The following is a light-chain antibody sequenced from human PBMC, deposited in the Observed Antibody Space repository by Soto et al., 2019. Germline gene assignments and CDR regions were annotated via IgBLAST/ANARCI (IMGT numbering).Light chain of an antibody. CDR3: GTWDSSLSAWV. CDR1: SSNIGNNY. V-gene: IGLV1-51*01. CDR2: DNN. J-gene: IGLJ3*02. Sequence: QSVLTQPPSVSAAPGQKVTISCSGSSSNIGNNYVSWYQQLPGTAPKLLIYDNNKRPSGIPDRFSGSQSGTSATLGITGLQTGDEVDYYCGTWDSSLSAWVFGGGTKVTV.